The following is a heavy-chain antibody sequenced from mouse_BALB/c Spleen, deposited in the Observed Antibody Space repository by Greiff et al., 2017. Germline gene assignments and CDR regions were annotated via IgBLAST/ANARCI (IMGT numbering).Heavy chain of an antibody. CDR1: GYSITSGYY. CDR2: ISYDGSN. V-gene: IGHV3-6*02. CDR3: ARYGNYEKNAMDY. J-gene: IGHJ4*01. Sequence: EVQLQESGPGLVKPSQSLSLTCSVTGYSITSGYYWNWIRQFPGNKLEWMGYISYDGSNNYNPSLKNRISITRDTSKNQFFLKLNSVTTEDTATYYCARYGNYEKNAMDYWGQGTSVTVSS. D-gene: IGHD2-1*01.